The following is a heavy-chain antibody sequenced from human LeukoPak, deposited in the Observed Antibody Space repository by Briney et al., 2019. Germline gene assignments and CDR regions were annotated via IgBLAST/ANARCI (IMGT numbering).Heavy chain of an antibody. D-gene: IGHD4-17*01. CDR3: TTILYDYGDYFDY. J-gene: IGHJ4*02. CDR2: ISYDGSNK. Sequence: GRSLRLSCAASGFTFSSYGMYWVRQAPGKGLEWVAVISYDGSNKYYADSVKGRFTISRDNSKNTLYLQMNSLRAEDTAVYYCTTILYDYGDYFDYWGQGTLVTVSS. V-gene: IGHV3-30*03. CDR1: GFTFSSYG.